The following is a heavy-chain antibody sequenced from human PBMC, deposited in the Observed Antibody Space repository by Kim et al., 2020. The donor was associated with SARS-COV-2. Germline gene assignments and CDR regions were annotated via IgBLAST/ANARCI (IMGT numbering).Heavy chain of an antibody. Sequence: ASVKVSCKASGYTFTGYYMHWVRQAPGQGLEWMGRINPNSGGTNYAQKFQGRVTMTRDTSISTAYMELSRLRSDDTVGYYCARGSRIGGYYYVSIGYSTFDYWGQGSLVTVSS. CDR2: INPNSGGT. CDR3: ARGSRIGGYYYVSIGYSTFDY. J-gene: IGHJ4*02. D-gene: IGHD3-22*01. CDR1: GYTFTGYY. V-gene: IGHV1-2*05.